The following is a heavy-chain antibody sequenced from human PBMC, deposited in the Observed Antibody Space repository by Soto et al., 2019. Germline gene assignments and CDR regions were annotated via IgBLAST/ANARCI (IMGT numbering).Heavy chain of an antibody. CDR1: GCTFTDYY. CDR3: ARDQSPSSGWHGMDV. V-gene: IGHV1-2*02. D-gene: IGHD6-19*01. CDR2: INPNSDGT. Sequence: SLKVSCHASGCTFTDYYMHWVLQAPGQGLEWMGWINPNSDGTDYAQKFQGRVTMTRDTSISTAYMELNRLRSDDTAVYYCARDQSPSSGWHGMDVWGQGTTVTVSS. J-gene: IGHJ6*02.